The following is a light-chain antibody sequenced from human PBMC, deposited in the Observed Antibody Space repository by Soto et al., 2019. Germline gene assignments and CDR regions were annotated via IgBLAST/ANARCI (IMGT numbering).Light chain of an antibody. CDR3: QQSGSSPPKYT. CDR1: QSVSSSY. CDR2: DAS. J-gene: IGKJ2*01. V-gene: IGKV3-20*01. Sequence: EIVLTQSPGTLSLSPGERATLSCRASQSVSSSYLAWYQQKPGQAPRLLLYDASSRATGIPDRFSGSGSGTDFTLTISRLEHEDFAVYYCQQSGSSPPKYTFGQGTKLEIK.